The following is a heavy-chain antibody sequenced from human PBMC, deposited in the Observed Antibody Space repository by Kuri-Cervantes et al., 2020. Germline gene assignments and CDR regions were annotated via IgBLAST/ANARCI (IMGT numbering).Heavy chain of an antibody. V-gene: IGHV3-21*01. Sequence: GGSLRLSCAASGFTFSSYSMNWVRQAPGKGLEWVSSISSSSSYIYYADSVKGRFTISRDNAKNSLYLQMNSLRAEDTAVYYCAREAITMVRGVIITRAFDIWGQGTMVTVSS. J-gene: IGHJ3*02. CDR2: ISSSSSYI. D-gene: IGHD3-10*01. CDR1: GFTFSSYS. CDR3: AREAITMVRGVIITRAFDI.